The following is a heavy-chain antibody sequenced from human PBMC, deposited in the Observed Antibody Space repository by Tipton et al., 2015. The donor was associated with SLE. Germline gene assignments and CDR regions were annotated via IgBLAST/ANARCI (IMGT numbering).Heavy chain of an antibody. Sequence: TPSLTCNVTGGAIGSHYWSWIRQPPGKELEWIGYVYYSGTTNYNPSLKSRVTISVDTSKNHFSLNLTSVAAADTAVYYCARVDSSNWYVDYWGQGTPVTVSS. J-gene: IGHJ4*02. V-gene: IGHV4-59*11. CDR2: VYYSGTT. CDR1: GGAIGSHY. D-gene: IGHD3-22*01. CDR3: ARVDSSNWYVDY.